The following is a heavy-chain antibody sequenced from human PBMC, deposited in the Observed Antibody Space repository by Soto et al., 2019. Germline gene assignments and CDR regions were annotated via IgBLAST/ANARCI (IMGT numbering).Heavy chain of an antibody. Sequence: GASVKVSCKASGGTFSSYAISWVRQAPGQGLEWMGGIIPIFGTANYAQKFQGRVTITADESTSTAYMELSSLRSEDTAVYYCARAQRAAIYYYYSMDVWGQGTTVTVSS. D-gene: IGHD2-2*01. V-gene: IGHV1-69*13. CDR1: GGTFSSYA. J-gene: IGHJ6*02. CDR2: IIPIFGTA. CDR3: ARAQRAAIYYYYSMDV.